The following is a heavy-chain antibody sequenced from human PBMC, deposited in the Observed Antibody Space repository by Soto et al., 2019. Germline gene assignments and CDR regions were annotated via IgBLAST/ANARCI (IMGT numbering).Heavy chain of an antibody. CDR1: GFTFSSYW. D-gene: IGHD5-12*01. J-gene: IGHJ4*02. CDR3: ARDRLVVATIFWSDY. CDR2: IKQDGSEK. Sequence: PGGSLRLSCAASGFTFSSYWMSWVRQAPGKGLEWVANIKQDGSEKYYVDSVKGRFTISRDNAKNSLYLQMNSLRAEDTAVYYCARDRLVVATIFWSDYWGQGTLVTVSS. V-gene: IGHV3-7*01.